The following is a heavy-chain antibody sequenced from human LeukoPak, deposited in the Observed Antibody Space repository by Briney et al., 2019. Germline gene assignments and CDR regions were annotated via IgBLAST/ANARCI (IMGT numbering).Heavy chain of an antibody. CDR3: ARVSGVGIVATMGGYYYYGMDV. D-gene: IGHD5-12*01. V-gene: IGHV1-18*01. CDR1: GYTFTSYG. J-gene: IGHJ6*02. Sequence: GASVKVSCKASGYTFTSYGISWVRQAPGQGLEWMGWISAYNGNTNYAQKLQGRVTMTTDTSTSTAYMELRSLRSDDTAVYYCARVSGVGIVATMGGYYYYGMDVWGQGTTVTVSS. CDR2: ISAYNGNT.